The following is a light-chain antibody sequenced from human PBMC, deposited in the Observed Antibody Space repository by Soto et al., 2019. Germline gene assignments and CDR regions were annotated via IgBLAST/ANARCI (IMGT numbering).Light chain of an antibody. J-gene: IGKJ1*01. CDR3: QQYNSYWT. CDR2: KAS. V-gene: IGKV1-5*03. CDR1: QSISSW. Sequence: DVEMTRSPASLSASVGDRVTITGRASQSISSWLAWYQQKPGKAPTLLIYKASTLEAGVPPSFTGSGSGTEFTLTISSLQPDDFATYYCQQYNSYWTVGQETKVDIK.